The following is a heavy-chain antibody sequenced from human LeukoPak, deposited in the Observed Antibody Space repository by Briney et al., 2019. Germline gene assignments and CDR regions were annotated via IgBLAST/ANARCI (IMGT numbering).Heavy chain of an antibody. J-gene: IGHJ5*02. D-gene: IGHD3-22*01. CDR2: INPNIGGT. CDR1: GYTFTGYY. Sequence: ASVKVSCKASGYTFTGYYMHWVRQAPGQGPEWMGWINPNIGGTKLAQKFQGRVTMTTDTSISTAYMELSKLTSDDTAMYYCARDQGNGYYINWFDPWGQGTLVTVPS. CDR3: ARDQGNGYYINWFDP. V-gene: IGHV1-2*02.